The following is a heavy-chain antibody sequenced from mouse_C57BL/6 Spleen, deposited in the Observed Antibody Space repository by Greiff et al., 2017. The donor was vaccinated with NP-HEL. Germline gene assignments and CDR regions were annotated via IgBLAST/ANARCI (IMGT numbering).Heavy chain of an antibody. CDR1: GYTFTSYW. Sequence: QVQLQQPGAELVRPGSSVKLSCKASGYTFTSYWMHWVKQRPIQGLEWIGNIDPSDSETHYNQKFKDKATLTVDKSSSTAYMQLSSLTSEDSAVYYCARGMGYEYFAYWGKGTLVTVSA. D-gene: IGHD2-4*01. CDR2: IDPSDSET. CDR3: ARGMGYEYFAY. J-gene: IGHJ3*01. V-gene: IGHV1-52*01.